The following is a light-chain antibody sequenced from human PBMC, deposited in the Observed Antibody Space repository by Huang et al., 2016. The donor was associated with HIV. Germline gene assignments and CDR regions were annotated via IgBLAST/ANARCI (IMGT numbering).Light chain of an antibody. CDR1: QSVNNNY. CDR2: RAS. Sequence: EILLTQSPDTLSLSPGARATLSCRASQSVNNNYLAWYQQKPGQAPRLLIYRASTSATGIPDRFSGSGSGTDFTLTISRLEPDDFAVYYCQQFGSSPPYSFGQGTKLEIK. CDR3: QQFGSSPPYS. V-gene: IGKV3-20*01. J-gene: IGKJ2*03.